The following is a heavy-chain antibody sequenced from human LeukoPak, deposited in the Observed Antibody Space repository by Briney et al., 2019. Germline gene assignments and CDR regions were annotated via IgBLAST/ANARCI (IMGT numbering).Heavy chain of an antibody. J-gene: IGHJ3*02. CDR1: GYTFTGYY. D-gene: IGHD6-13*01. Sequence: ASVKVSCKASGYTFTGYYMHWVRQAPGQGLEWMGWINPNSGGTNYAQKFQGRVTMTRDKSISTAYLQWSSLKASDTAMYYCARWVAAAGTYAFDIWGQGTMVTVSS. CDR2: INPNSGGT. V-gene: IGHV1-2*02. CDR3: ARWVAAAGTYAFDI.